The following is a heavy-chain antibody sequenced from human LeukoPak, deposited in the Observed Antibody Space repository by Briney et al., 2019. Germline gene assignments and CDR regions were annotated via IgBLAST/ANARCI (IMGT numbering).Heavy chain of an antibody. V-gene: IGHV3-23*01. CDR3: AKRSGSYYVGNYYMDV. Sequence: GGSLRLSCAASGFTFSSYGMSWVRQAPGKGLEWVSAISGSGGSTYYADSVKGRFTISRDNSKNTLYLQMNSLRAEDTAVYYCAKRSGSYYVGNYYMDVWGKGTTVTISS. J-gene: IGHJ6*03. CDR2: ISGSGGST. CDR1: GFTFSSYG. D-gene: IGHD1-26*01.